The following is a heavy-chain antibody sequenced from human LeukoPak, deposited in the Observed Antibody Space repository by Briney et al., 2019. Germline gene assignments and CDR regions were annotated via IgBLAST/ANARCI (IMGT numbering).Heavy chain of an antibody. CDR1: GFTFSNYC. CDR3: AKYGLAGSGRYHDAFDM. CDR2: IWYDGSNI. Sequence: GGSLRLSCAASGFTFSNYCMHWVRQAPGKGLEWVAVIWYDGSNIYYADSVKGRFTISRDNSKNTLYLIMNSLRADDTAVYYCAKYGLAGSGRYHDAFDMWGQGTVVTVSS. J-gene: IGHJ3*02. D-gene: IGHD3-10*01. V-gene: IGHV3-33*06.